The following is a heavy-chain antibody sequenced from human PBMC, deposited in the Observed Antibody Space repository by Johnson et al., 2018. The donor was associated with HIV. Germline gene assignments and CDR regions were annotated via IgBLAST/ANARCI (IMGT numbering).Heavy chain of an antibody. CDR1: GFTFSSYA. CDR2: ISYDGSNK. Sequence: QVQLVESGGGVVQPGRSLRLSCAASGFTFSSYAMHWVRQAPGTGLEWVAVISYDGSNKYYANFVKGRFTISRDNSKNKLYLQMNSLRAEDTAVYYCAKRYSGGLRDTFDIWGQGKMVTVSS. J-gene: IGHJ3*02. CDR3: AKRYSGGLRDTFDI. D-gene: IGHD1-26*01. V-gene: IGHV3-30*04.